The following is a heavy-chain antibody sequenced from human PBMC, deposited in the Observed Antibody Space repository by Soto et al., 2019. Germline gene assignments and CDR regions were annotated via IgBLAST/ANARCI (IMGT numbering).Heavy chain of an antibody. CDR3: ARDSPDYGDYGGGWFDP. J-gene: IGHJ5*02. CDR2: IYHIGST. Sequence: SETLSLTCAVSGGSVSSTNWWSWVRQSPGKGLEWIGDIYHIGSTNYNPSLRGRVTVSVDTSKNQFSLKLSSVTAADTAVYYCARDSPDYGDYGGGWFDPWGQGTLVTVSS. CDR1: GGSVSSTNW. V-gene: IGHV4-4*02. D-gene: IGHD4-17*01.